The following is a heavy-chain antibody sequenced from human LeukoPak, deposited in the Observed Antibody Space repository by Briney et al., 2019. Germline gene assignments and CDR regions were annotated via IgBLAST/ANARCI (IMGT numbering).Heavy chain of an antibody. CDR2: IKQDGSEK. D-gene: IGHD2-21*01. Sequence: GGSLRLSCAASGFTFSNYWMSWVRLAPGKGLEWVANIKQDGSEKYYVDSVEGRFTISRDNAKNLLSPQMNSLRAEDTAVYHCARVFIVGSRSVFDFWGQGTLVTVSS. J-gene: IGHJ4*02. CDR1: GFTFSNYW. V-gene: IGHV3-7*01. CDR3: ARVFIVGSRSVFDF.